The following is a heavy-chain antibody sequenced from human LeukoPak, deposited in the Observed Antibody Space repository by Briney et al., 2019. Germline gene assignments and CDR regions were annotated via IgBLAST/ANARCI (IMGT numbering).Heavy chain of an antibody. CDR3: AREPDYYDSSGYSNNDY. CDR1: GFTFSSYS. Sequence: GGSLRLSCAASGFTFSSYSMNWVRQAPGKGLEWVSSISSSSSYIYYADSVKGRFTVSRDNAKNSLYLQMNSLRAEDTAVYYCAREPDYYDSSGYSNNDYWGQGTLVTVSS. J-gene: IGHJ4*02. CDR2: ISSSSSYI. D-gene: IGHD3-22*01. V-gene: IGHV3-21*01.